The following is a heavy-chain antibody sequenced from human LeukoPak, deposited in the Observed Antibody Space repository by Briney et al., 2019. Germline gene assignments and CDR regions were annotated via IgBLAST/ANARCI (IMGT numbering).Heavy chain of an antibody. CDR1: GFTVSKNY. CDR3: AGALAAAGHTSFDH. J-gene: IGHJ4*02. Sequence: GGSLRLSCVVSGFTVSKNYMGWVRQAPGGGLEWVSIIYSGGNTYYADCVKGGFTISRDNSQNTGYCQMNGMGAEETAVYYCAGALAAAGHTSFDHWGQGTLVTVSS. V-gene: IGHV3-66*01. D-gene: IGHD6-13*01. CDR2: IYSGGNT.